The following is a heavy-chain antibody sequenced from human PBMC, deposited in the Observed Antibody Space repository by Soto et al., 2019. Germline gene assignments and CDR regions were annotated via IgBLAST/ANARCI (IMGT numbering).Heavy chain of an antibody. CDR2: IIPIFRSS. V-gene: IGHV1-69*13. D-gene: IGHD3-10*02. Sequence: ASVKVSCKASGGTFTDYAFSWVRQAPGQGLEWMGGIIPIFRSSNFAQKFQGRLTIFADASAGTAYMELSSLRSDDTAIYYCAKDVGFQQHLFVFGLWGQGPLVTVSS. CDR3: AKDVGFQQHLFVFGL. CDR1: GGTFTDYA. J-gene: IGHJ4*02.